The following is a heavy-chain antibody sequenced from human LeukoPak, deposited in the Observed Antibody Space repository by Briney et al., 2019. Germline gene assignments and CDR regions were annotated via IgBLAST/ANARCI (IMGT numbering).Heavy chain of an antibody. CDR3: AKDVVSGSSGWFDY. D-gene: IGHD6-19*01. CDR2: ISGSGGST. V-gene: IGHV3-23*01. CDR1: GFTFSSYA. J-gene: IGHJ4*02. Sequence: GGSQRLSCAASGFTFSSYAMSWVRQAPGKGLEWVSAISGSGGSTYYADSVKGRFTISRDNSKNTLYLQMNSLRAEDTAVYYCAKDVVSGSSGWFDYWGQGTLVTVSS.